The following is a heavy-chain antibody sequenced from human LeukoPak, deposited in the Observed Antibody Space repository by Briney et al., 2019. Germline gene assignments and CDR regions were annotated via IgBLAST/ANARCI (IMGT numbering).Heavy chain of an antibody. Sequence: GGSLRLSCAASGFTFSSYWMSWVRQAPGKGLEWVANIKQDGSEKYYVDSVKGRFTISRDNAKNSLYLQMNSLRAEDTAVYFCARRSGVAVAGAFDYWGQGTLVTVSS. CDR1: GFTFSSYW. CDR2: IKQDGSEK. D-gene: IGHD6-19*01. CDR3: ARRSGVAVAGAFDY. J-gene: IGHJ4*02. V-gene: IGHV3-7*03.